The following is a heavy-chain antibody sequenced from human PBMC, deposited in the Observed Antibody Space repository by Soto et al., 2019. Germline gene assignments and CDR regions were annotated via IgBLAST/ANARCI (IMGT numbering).Heavy chain of an antibody. CDR1: GYSFTSYW. J-gene: IGHJ6*02. CDR2: IYPGDSDT. V-gene: IGHV5-51*01. CDR3: ARQYYYGSRSYPYGMDV. Sequence: GESLKISCKGSGYSFTSYWIGWVRQMPGKGLEWMGIIYPGDSDTRYSPSFQGQVTISADKSISTAYLQWSSLKASDTAMYYCARQYYYGSRSYPYGMDVWGQGTTLTVS. D-gene: IGHD3-10*01.